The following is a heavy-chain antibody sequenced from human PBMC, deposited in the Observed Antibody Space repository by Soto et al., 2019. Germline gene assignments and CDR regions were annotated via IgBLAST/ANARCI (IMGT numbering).Heavy chain of an antibody. CDR3: ARDKLTGLFGY. Sequence: SETLSLTCAVYGGSFSGYYWTWIRQPPGTGLEWIGEINHSGSTNYNPSLKSRVTISVDTSKNQFSLKLTSVTAVDTAVYYCARDKLTGLFGYWGQGTLVTVSS. CDR2: INHSGST. D-gene: IGHD2-8*02. V-gene: IGHV4-34*01. CDR1: GGSFSGYY. J-gene: IGHJ4*02.